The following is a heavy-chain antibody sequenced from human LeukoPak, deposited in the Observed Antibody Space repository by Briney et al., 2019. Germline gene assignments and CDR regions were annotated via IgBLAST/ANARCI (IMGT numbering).Heavy chain of an antibody. J-gene: IGHJ4*02. CDR2: VSCGSTYT. CDR1: GFTFSDCY. D-gene: IGHD3-10*01. CDR3: ARSPYESGTPPTRLED. V-gene: IGHV3-11*03. Sequence: GGSLRLSCAASGFTFSDCYMNWIRQAPGKGLEWVSYVSCGSTYTNYADSVKGRFTVSRDNAKNSLSLQMSSLRAEDTAVYYCARSPYESGTPPTRLEDWGQGTLVTFSS.